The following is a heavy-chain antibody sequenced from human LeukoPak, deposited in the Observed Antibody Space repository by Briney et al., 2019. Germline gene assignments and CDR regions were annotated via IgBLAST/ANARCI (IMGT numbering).Heavy chain of an antibody. V-gene: IGHV4-59*08. CDR2: IYSSGST. D-gene: IGHD6-19*01. J-gene: IGHJ4*02. Sequence: PSETLSLTCTVSGGSISNYYWSWIRQPPGKGLEWIGYIYSSGSTNYNPSLKSRVTISVDTSKNEFSLKLSSVTAADTAVYYCARLAVADSYYFDYWGQGTLVTVSS. CDR1: GGSISNYY. CDR3: ARLAVADSYYFDY.